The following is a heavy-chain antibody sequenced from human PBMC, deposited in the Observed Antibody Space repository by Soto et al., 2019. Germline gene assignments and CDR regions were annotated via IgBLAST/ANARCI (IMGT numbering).Heavy chain of an antibody. CDR2: INYRGTT. V-gene: IGHV4-39*01. D-gene: IGHD2-21*01. CDR1: GGSVSSRSYF. Sequence: QLQLQESGPGLVTPSETLSLTCTVSGGSVSSRSYFWAWVRQSPAKGLEWIGSINYRGTTYYIASLKSRATTSIDTSKNQFSLSLNSVTAADTAVYYCARLVACGGGCCKFDPWGQGTLVTVSS. J-gene: IGHJ5*02. CDR3: ARLVACGGGCCKFDP.